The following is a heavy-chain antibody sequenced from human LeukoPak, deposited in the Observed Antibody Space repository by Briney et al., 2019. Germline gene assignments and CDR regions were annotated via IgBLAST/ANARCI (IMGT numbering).Heavy chain of an antibody. CDR1: GYTFTSYG. Sequence: GASVKVSCKASGYTFTSYGISWVRQAPGQGLEWMGWINTNTGNPTYAQGFTGRFVFSLDTSVSTAYLQISSLKAEDTAVYYCARDIPPAAVDYWGQGTLVTVSS. CDR3: ARDIPPAAVDY. V-gene: IGHV7-4-1*02. CDR2: INTNTGNP. J-gene: IGHJ4*02. D-gene: IGHD6-25*01.